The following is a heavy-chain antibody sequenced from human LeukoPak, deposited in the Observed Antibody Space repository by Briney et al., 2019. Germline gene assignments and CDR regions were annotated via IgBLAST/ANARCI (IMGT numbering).Heavy chain of an antibody. V-gene: IGHV3-48*02. CDR1: GFTFTTYN. J-gene: IGHJ4*02. CDR2: ISPSSTTI. CDR3: ASTTAAAGHFFDS. D-gene: IGHD6-13*01. Sequence: PGGSLRLSCAASGFTFTTYNMNWVRQAPGKGLEWVSYISPSSTTIYYTDSVKGRFTISRDNANNSLYLHMNSPRDEDTAVYYCASTTAAAGHFFDSWGQGALVTVSS.